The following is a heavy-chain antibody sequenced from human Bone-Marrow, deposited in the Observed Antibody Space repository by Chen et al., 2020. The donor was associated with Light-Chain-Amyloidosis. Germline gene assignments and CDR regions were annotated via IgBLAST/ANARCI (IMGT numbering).Heavy chain of an antibody. J-gene: IGHJ4*02. V-gene: IGHV1-2*04. Sequence: QVQLVQSGAEVKKPGASVKVSCKASGYTCTGYYMHWVRQAPGLGLEWMGWINPNSGGTNYAQKFQGWVTMTRDTSISTAYMELSRLRSEDTAVYYCARSGSGSFTSGYDYWGQGTLVTVSS. CDR1: GYTCTGYY. CDR2: INPNSGGT. CDR3: ARSGSGSFTSGYDY. D-gene: IGHD1-26*01.